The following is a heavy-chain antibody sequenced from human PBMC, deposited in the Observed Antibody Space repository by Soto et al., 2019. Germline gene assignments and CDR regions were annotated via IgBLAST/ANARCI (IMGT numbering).Heavy chain of an antibody. CDR3: ARGRIYYDSSGYYYFDY. V-gene: IGHV3-33*01. Sequence: GGSLRLSCAASGFTFSSYGMHWVRQAPGKGLEWVAVIWYDGSNKYYADSVKGRFTISRDNCKNTLYLQMNSLRGEDTTVYYCARGRIYYDSSGYYYFDYWGQGTLVTVSS. D-gene: IGHD3-22*01. J-gene: IGHJ4*02. CDR2: IWYDGSNK. CDR1: GFTFSSYG.